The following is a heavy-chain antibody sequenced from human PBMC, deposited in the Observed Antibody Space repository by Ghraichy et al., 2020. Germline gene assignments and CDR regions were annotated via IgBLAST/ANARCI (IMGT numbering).Heavy chain of an antibody. D-gene: IGHD2-2*02. Sequence: ASVKVSCKVSGYTLTEFSMHWVRQAPGKGLEWMGGFDPEDGETIYAQKFQGRVTMTEDTSTDTAYMELSSLRSEDTAVYYCATGVDCSSTSCYMGAFDIWGQEKMVTASS. CDR2: FDPEDGET. CDR1: GYTLTEFS. V-gene: IGHV1-24*01. CDR3: ATGVDCSSTSCYMGAFDI. J-gene: IGHJ3*02.